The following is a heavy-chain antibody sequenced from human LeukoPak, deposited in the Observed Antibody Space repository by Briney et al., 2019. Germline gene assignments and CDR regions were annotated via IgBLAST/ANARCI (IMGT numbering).Heavy chain of an antibody. CDR3: ARDPSPETDFWSGYHPNWFDP. Sequence: ASVKVSCKASGYTFTSYGISWVRQAPGQGLEWMGWISAYNGNTNYARKLQGRVTMTTDTSTSTAYMELRSLRSDDTAVYYCARDPSPETDFWSGYHPNWFDPWGQGTLVTVSS. D-gene: IGHD3-3*01. CDR1: GYTFTSYG. V-gene: IGHV1-18*01. J-gene: IGHJ5*02. CDR2: ISAYNGNT.